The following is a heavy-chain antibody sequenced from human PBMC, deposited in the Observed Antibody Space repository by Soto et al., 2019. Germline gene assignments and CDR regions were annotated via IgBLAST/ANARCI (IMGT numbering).Heavy chain of an antibody. CDR3: AKTSKTTILTAYDV. CDR1: GFSFSDHG. CDR2: TSGSGGTT. J-gene: IGHJ6*02. Sequence: GGSLRLSCEASGFSFSDHGMSWVRQAPGKGLKWVSVTSGSGGTTYYVDSVKGRFTISRDNSKNTLYLQMNSLRVEDTAVYYCAKTSKTTILTAYDVWGRGTTVTVSS. V-gene: IGHV3-23*01. D-gene: IGHD3-9*01.